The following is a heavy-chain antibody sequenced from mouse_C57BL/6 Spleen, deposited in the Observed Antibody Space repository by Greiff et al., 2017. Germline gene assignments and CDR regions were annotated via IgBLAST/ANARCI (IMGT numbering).Heavy chain of an antibody. CDR3: ARLGNWYFDV. V-gene: IGHV5-17*01. J-gene: IGHJ1*03. CDR2: ISSGSSTI. Sequence: EVNVVESGGGLVKPGGSLKLSCAASGFTFSDYGMHWVRQAPEKGLEWVAYISSGSSTIYYADTVKGRFTISRDNAKNTLFLQMTSLRSEDTAMYYCARLGNWYFDVWGTGTTVTVSS. CDR1: GFTFSDYG.